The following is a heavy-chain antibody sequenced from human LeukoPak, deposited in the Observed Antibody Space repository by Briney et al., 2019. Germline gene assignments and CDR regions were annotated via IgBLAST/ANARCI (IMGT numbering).Heavy chain of an antibody. CDR3: ARRIVATTSMDY. J-gene: IGHJ4*02. D-gene: IGHD5-12*01. V-gene: IGHV4-39*01. CDR1: GGSISSSRYY. CDR2: IYYSGSA. Sequence: SESLSLTCTVSGGSISSSRYYWGWIRQPPGKGLEWIGSIYYSGSAYYNPSLKSRVTISVDTSKNQFPLKLSSVTAADTAVYYCARRIVATTSMDYWGQGTLVTVSS.